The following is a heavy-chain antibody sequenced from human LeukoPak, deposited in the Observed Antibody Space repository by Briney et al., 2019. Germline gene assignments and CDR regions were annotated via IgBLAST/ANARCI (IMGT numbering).Heavy chain of an antibody. Sequence: GESLKISCKGSGYSFTSYWIGWVRQMPGKGLEWMGIIYPGDSDTRYSPSFQGQVTISADKSISTAYLQWSSLKASDTAMYYCAGPKGPFLTGYSLGAFDIWGQGTMVTVSS. CDR2: IYPGDSDT. CDR3: AGPKGPFLTGYSLGAFDI. D-gene: IGHD3-9*01. V-gene: IGHV5-51*01. CDR1: GYSFTSYW. J-gene: IGHJ3*02.